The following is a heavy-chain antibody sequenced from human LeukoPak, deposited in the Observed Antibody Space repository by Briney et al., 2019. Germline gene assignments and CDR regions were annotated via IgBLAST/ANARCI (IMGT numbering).Heavy chain of an antibody. CDR1: GFTFSSYA. CDR2: ISGSGHYT. V-gene: IGHV3-23*01. D-gene: IGHD2-21*02. J-gene: IGHJ4*02. CDR3: ARVGPVFGTPLSCGGDCYSGDY. Sequence: GGSLRLSCAASGFTFSSYAMTWVRQAAGKGLERVSGISGSGHYTYYADSVKGRFTISRDNSKNTLYLQMNSLRAEDTAVYYCARVGPVFGTPLSCGGDCYSGDYWGQGTLVTVSS.